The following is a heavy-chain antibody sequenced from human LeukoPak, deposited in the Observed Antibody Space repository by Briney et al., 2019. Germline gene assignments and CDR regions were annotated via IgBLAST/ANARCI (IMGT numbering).Heavy chain of an antibody. J-gene: IGHJ4*02. CDR1: EYTSTSYY. CDR2: INPSGGST. V-gene: IGHV1-46*01. D-gene: IGHD2-15*01. CDR3: ARGSVVVVAPFDY. Sequence: ASVKVSCKAFEYTSTSYYMHWLRQAPGQGLEWRGIINPSGGSTSYAQKFQGRVTMTRDTSTSTVYMELSSVRSEDTGVYYCARGSVVVVAPFDYWGQGNLVSVSS.